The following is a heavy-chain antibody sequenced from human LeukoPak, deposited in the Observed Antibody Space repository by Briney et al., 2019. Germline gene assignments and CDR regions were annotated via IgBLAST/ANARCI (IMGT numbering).Heavy chain of an antibody. D-gene: IGHD2-15*01. V-gene: IGHV1-69*05. CDR2: IIPIFGAA. Sequence: GSSVKVSCKASGGTFSSYAISWVRQAPGQGLEWMGGIIPIFGAANYAQKFQGRVTITTDESTSTAYMELSSLRSEDTAVYYCARGLLGGKRGPGWYYYYYMDVWGKGTTVTVSS. CDR3: ARGLLGGKRGPGWYYYYYMDV. J-gene: IGHJ6*03. CDR1: GGTFSSYA.